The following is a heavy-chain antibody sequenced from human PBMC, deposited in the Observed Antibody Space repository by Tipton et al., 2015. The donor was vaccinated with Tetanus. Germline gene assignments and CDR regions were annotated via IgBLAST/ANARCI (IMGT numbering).Heavy chain of an antibody. CDR3: ARQKGY. V-gene: IGHV5-51*01. CDR1: GYTFNLYW. J-gene: IGHJ4*02. CDR2: IYPGDSST. Sequence: QLVQSGAEVKKPGESLKISCQGSGYTFNLYWIAWVRQMPGKGLEWMGVIYPGDSSTIYSPSFQGLVTISVDKSINTTYLRWTSLKASGSAMYYCARQKGYWGQGTLVTVSS.